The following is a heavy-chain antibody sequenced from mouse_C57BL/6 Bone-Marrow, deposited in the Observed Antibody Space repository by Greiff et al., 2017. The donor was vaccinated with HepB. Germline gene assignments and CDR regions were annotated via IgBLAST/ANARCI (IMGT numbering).Heavy chain of an antibody. Sequence: EVKLMESGEGLVKPGGSLKLSCAASGFTFSSYAMSWVRQTPEKRLEWVAYISSGGDYIYYADTVKGRFTISRDNARNTLYLQMSSLKSEDTAMYYCTRESYYYGSSDFDVWGTGTTVTVSS. CDR2: ISSGGDYI. V-gene: IGHV5-9-1*02. CDR3: TRESYYYGSSDFDV. J-gene: IGHJ1*03. D-gene: IGHD1-1*01. CDR1: GFTFSSYA.